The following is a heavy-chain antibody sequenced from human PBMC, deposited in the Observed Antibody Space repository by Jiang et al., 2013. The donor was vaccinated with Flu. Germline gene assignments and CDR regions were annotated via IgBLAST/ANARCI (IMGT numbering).Heavy chain of an antibody. Sequence: LLKPSETLSLTCGVSGYSISSGYYWGWIRQPPGKGLEWIGSIYNSGSTYYNPSLKSRVTIAVDTSKNQFSLKLSSVTAADTAVYFCARDHNAYYFDSSGAYRNRF. J-gene: IGHJ5*01. D-gene: IGHD3-22*01. CDR2: IYNSGST. V-gene: IGHV4-38-2*02. CDR1: GYSISSGYY. CDR3: ARDHNAYYFDSSGAYRNRF.